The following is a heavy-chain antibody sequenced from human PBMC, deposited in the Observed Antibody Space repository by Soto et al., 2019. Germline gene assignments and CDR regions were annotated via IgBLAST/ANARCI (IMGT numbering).Heavy chain of an antibody. V-gene: IGHV1-69*13. CDR3: ARERRAGYNPRLLYYSDY. D-gene: IGHD3-10*01. Sequence: SVKVSCKASGGTFSSYAISWVRQAPGEGLEWMGGIIPIFGTANYAQKFQGRVTITADESTSTAYMELSSLRSEDTAVYYCARERRAGYNPRLLYYSDYWGQGTLVTASS. J-gene: IGHJ4*02. CDR1: GGTFSSYA. CDR2: IIPIFGTA.